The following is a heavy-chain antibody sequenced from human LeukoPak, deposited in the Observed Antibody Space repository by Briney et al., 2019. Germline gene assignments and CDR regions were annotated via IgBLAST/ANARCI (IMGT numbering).Heavy chain of an antibody. CDR1: GGSFSGYY. CDR2: INHSGST. V-gene: IGHV4-34*01. Sequence: SETLSLTCAVYGGSFSGYYWSWIRQPPGKGLEWIGEINHSGSTNYNPSLKSRVTISVDTSKNQFSLKLSSVTAADTAVYYCARREAHCSSTSCYFNSWGQATLVTVSS. D-gene: IGHD2-2*01. J-gene: IGHJ5*02. CDR3: ARREAHCSSTSCYFNS.